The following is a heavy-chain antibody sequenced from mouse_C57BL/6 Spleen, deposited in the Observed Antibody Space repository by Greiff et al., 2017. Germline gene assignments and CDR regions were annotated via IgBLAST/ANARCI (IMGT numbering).Heavy chain of an antibody. V-gene: IGHV1-4*01. J-gene: IGHJ2*01. CDR2: INPSSGYT. CDR3: TGGDGYY. Sequence: QVQLQQSGAELARPGASVKMSCKASGYTFTSYTMHWVKQRPGQGLEWIGYINPSSGYTKYNQKFKDKATLTADKSSSTAYMQLSSLTSEDSAVYYSTGGDGYYWGQGTTLTVSS. CDR1: GYTFTSYT. D-gene: IGHD2-3*01.